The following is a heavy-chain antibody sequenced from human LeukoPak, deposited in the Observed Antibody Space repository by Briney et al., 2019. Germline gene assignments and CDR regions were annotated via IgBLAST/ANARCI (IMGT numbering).Heavy chain of an antibody. V-gene: IGHV1-18*01. CDR3: ARDDGRWELLGFDY. CDR2: ISAYNGNT. CDR1: GYTFTSYG. J-gene: IGHJ4*02. D-gene: IGHD1-26*01. Sequence: ASVKVSCKASGYTFTSYGISWVRQAPGQGLEWMGWISAYNGNTNYAQKLQGRVTMTTDTSTSTAYMELRSLRSDDTAVYYCARDDGRWELLGFDYWGQGTLVTVSS.